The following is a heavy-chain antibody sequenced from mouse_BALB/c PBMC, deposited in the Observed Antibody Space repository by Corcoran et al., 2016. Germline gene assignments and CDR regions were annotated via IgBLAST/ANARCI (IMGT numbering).Heavy chain of an antibody. CDR2: IDPANGNT. V-gene: IGHV14-3*02. D-gene: IGHD2-1*01. J-gene: IGHJ2*01. CDR1: GFNIKDTY. Sequence: EVQLKQSGAELVKPGASVKLSCTASGFNIKDTYMHWVKQRPEQGLEWIGRIDPANGNTKYDPKFQGKATMTADTSSNTVYLQLSSLTSEATAVYYCGRSREGNYVVYWGQGTTLTVSS. CDR3: GRSREGNYVVY.